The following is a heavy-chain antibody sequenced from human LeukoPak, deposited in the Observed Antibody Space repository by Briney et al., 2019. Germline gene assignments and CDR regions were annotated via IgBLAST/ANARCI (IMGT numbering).Heavy chain of an antibody. CDR3: ARPFWSGYRSPFDY. J-gene: IGHJ4*02. Sequence: PSETLSLTCTVSGGSISSYYWSWIRQPAGKGLEWIGRIYTSGSTNYNPSLKSRVTMSVDTSKNQFSLKLSSVTAADTAVYYCARPFWSGYRSPFDYWGQGTLVTVSS. D-gene: IGHD3-3*01. CDR1: GGSISSYY. V-gene: IGHV4-4*07. CDR2: IYTSGST.